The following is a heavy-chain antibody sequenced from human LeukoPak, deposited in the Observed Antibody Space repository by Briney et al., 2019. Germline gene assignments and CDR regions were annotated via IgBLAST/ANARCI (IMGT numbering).Heavy chain of an antibody. J-gene: IGHJ3*02. D-gene: IGHD1-26*01. CDR2: FDPEDGET. CDR1: GYTLTELS. Sequence: ASVKVSCKVSGYTLTELSMHWVRQAPGKWLEWMGGFDPEDGETIYAQKFQGRVTMTEDTSTDTAYMELSSLRSEDTAVYYCATESYSGSYLYAFDIWGQGTMVTVSS. CDR3: ATESYSGSYLYAFDI. V-gene: IGHV1-24*01.